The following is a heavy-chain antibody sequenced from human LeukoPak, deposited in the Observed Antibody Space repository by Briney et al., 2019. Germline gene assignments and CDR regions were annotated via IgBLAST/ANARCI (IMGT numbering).Heavy chain of an antibody. CDR3: ARGPPYYYYYYMDV. J-gene: IGHJ6*03. CDR2: INPNSGGT. V-gene: IGHV1-2*02. Sequence: VSVKVSCKASGYTFTGYYMHWVRQAPGQGLEWMGWINPNSGGTNYAQKFQGRVTMTRDTSISTAYMELSRLRSDDTAVYYCARGPPYYYYYYMDVWGKGTTVTVSS. CDR1: GYTFTGYY.